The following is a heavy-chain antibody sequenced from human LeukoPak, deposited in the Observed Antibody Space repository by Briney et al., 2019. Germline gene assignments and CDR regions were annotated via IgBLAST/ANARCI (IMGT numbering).Heavy chain of an antibody. CDR2: ISSSSSTI. CDR1: GFTFSSYN. D-gene: IGHD3-10*01. CDR3: ARADRLLWFGELLHPHMDV. J-gene: IGHJ6*02. Sequence: GGSLRLSCAASGFTFSSYNMNWVRQAPGKGLEWVSYISSSSSTIYYADSVKGRFTISRDNAKNSLYLQMNSLRAEDTAVYYCARADRLLWFGELLHPHMDVWGQGTTVTVSS. V-gene: IGHV3-48*01.